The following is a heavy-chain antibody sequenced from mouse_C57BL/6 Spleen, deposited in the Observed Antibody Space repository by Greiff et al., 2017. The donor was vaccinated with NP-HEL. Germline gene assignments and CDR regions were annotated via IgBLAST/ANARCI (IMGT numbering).Heavy chain of an antibody. CDR3: ARDAGGFDY. D-gene: IGHD4-1*01. Sequence: QVQLQQPGAELVKPGASVKMSCKASGYTFTSYWLTWVKQRPGQGLEWIGDIYPGSGRTNYNEKFTSKATLTVDTSSSTAYMQLSSLTSEDSAVYCCARDAGGFDYWGQGTTLTVSS. CDR2: IYPGSGRT. CDR1: GYTFTSYW. V-gene: IGHV1-55*01. J-gene: IGHJ2*01.